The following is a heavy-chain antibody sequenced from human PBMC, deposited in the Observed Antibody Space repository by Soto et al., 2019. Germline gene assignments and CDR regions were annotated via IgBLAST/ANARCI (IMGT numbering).Heavy chain of an antibody. CDR1: GFTFSNYW. V-gene: IGHV3-7*01. Sequence: GGSLRLSCAASGFTFSNYWMNWVRQAPGKGLEWVANINEDGSEKYYVDSAKGRFTISKDSAKNSLYLQMSSLRAEDTAVYYCARDLFDYWGQGTLVTVSS. CDR2: INEDGSEK. J-gene: IGHJ4*02. CDR3: ARDLFDY.